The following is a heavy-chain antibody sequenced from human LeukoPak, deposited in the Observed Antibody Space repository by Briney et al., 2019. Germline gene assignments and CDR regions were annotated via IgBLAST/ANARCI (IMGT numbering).Heavy chain of an antibody. CDR3: ARDAITMVRGVAHNWFDP. D-gene: IGHD3-10*01. CDR2: INPNSGGT. V-gene: IGHV1-2*02. CDR1: GYTFTGYY. J-gene: IGHJ5*02. Sequence: ASVKVSCKASGYTFTGYYMHWVRQAPGQGLEWMGWINPNSGGTNYAQKFQGRVTMTRDTSISTAYMELSRLRSDDTAVYYCARDAITMVRGVAHNWFDPWGQGTLVTVPS.